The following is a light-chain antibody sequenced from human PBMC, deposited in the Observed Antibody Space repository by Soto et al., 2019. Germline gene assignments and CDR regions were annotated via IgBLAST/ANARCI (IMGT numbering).Light chain of an antibody. CDR1: QSLVHSNGYTY. Sequence: DIVMTQSPLSLPVTPGEPASISCRSSQSLVHSNGYTYLHWYLQRPGQSPQLLIYMGVNRPSGVPDRFSCSVSGTEFTLTISRVEAEDVGLYYCMQALQTPRTFGQGTKVEIK. CDR3: MQALQTPRT. J-gene: IGKJ1*01. CDR2: MGV. V-gene: IGKV2-28*01.